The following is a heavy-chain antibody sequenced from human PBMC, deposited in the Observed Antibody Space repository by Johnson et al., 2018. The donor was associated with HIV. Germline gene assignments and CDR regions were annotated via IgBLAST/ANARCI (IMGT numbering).Heavy chain of an antibody. V-gene: IGHV3-30*02. CDR1: GFTFDDYA. D-gene: IGHD2-21*01. CDR2: IQYDESNK. J-gene: IGHJ3*02. Sequence: VQVVESGGGVVRPGGSLRLSCAASGFTFDDYAMSWVRQAPGKGLEWVAFIQYDESNKYYADSVKGRFTISRDNSKNTLYLQMTSLRDEDTAVYYCARDCGGACFSYWRNAFDIWGQGTMVTVSS. CDR3: ARDCGGACFSYWRNAFDI.